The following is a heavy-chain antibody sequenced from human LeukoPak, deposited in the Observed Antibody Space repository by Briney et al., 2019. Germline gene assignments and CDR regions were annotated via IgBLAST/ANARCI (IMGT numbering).Heavy chain of an antibody. CDR3: ARHPSGRMWLQQGGWFDP. Sequence: SETLSLTCTVSGYSISYGYYWGWIRQPPGQGLEWIGSMYHNGSTYYNPSLKSRVTISVDTSKNQFSLKLSSVTAADTAVYYCARHPSGRMWLQQGGWFDPWGQGTLVTVSS. V-gene: IGHV4-38-2*02. J-gene: IGHJ5*02. CDR2: MYHNGST. CDR1: GYSISYGYY. D-gene: IGHD5-24*01.